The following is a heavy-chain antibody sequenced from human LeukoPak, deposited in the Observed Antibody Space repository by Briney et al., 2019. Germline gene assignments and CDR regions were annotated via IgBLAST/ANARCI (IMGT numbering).Heavy chain of an antibody. V-gene: IGHV4-34*01. CDR1: GGSFSRYY. CDR3: ARGATISETGYFDF. Sequence: SETLSLTCAVYGGSFSRYYWRWIRQSPGKGLEGIAEIDHRGDTNYNPSVKSRVTISVDPSKNQFSLKVRSLSAADTAVYYCARGATISETGYFDFWGQGTLVTVSS. J-gene: IGHJ4*03. D-gene: IGHD5-24*01. CDR2: IDHRGDT.